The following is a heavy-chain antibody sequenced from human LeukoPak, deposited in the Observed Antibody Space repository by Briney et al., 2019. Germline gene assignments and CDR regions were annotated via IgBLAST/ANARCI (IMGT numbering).Heavy chain of an antibody. Sequence: GGSLRLSCAASGFTFDDYAMHWVRQAPGKGLEWVSGTSGSGDIIRYAESVKGRFIISRDNARNTLNLQMNSLRVEDTARYFCAKDQGSGHGAYTWGSFDYWGQGIPVTVSS. CDR3: AKDQGSGHGAYTWGSFDY. CDR1: GFTFDDYA. CDR2: TSGSGDII. V-gene: IGHV3-23*01. D-gene: IGHD3-16*01. J-gene: IGHJ4*02.